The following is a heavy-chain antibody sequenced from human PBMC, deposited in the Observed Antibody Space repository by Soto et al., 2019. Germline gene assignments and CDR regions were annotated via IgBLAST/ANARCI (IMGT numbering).Heavy chain of an antibody. CDR3: TKGATSPFDS. CDR1: GFTFSSYA. D-gene: IGHD3-16*01. V-gene: IGHV3-23*01. Sequence: GGSLRLSCAASGFTFSSYAMSWVRQAPGKGLEWVSAISGSGGSTYYADSVKGRFTITRDNSKNTLYLQMNSLRAEDTAIYYCTKGATSPFDSWGQGTRVTVSS. CDR2: ISGSGGST. J-gene: IGHJ4*02.